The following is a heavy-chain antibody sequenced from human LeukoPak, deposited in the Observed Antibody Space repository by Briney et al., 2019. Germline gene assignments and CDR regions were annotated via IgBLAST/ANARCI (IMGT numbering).Heavy chain of an antibody. V-gene: IGHV3-74*01. D-gene: IGHD3-10*01. CDR1: GFTFSNYR. Sequence: GGSLRLSCAASGFTFSNYRMHWVRQAPGKGLVWVSLINTDGSSTTYADSVKGRFIISRDNSKNTLYLQMNSLRAEDTAVYYCARERGFNYFDYWGQGTLVTVSS. CDR2: INTDGSST. CDR3: ARERGFNYFDY. J-gene: IGHJ4*02.